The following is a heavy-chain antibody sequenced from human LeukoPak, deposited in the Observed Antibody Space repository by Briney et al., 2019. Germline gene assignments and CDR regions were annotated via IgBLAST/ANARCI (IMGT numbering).Heavy chain of an antibody. V-gene: IGHV3-7*03. J-gene: IGHJ6*03. Sequence: GGSLRLSCAASGFTFTTYWMTWVRQAPGKGLEWVANINQDGSEKYFVDSVKGRFTISRDNSKNTVYLQMNSLRVEDTAVYYCAKDNYYYYYMDVWGKGTTVTISS. CDR2: INQDGSEK. CDR3: AKDNYYYYYMDV. CDR1: GFTFTTYW.